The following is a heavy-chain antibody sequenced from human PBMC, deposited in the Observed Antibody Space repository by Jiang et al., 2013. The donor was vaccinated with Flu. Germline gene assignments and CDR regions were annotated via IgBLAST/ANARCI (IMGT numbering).Heavy chain of an antibody. Sequence: VQLLESGAEVKKPGSSVKVSCKASGGTFSSYAISWVRQAPGQGLEWMGGIIPILGIANYAQKFQGRVTITADKSTSTAYMELSSLRSEDTAVYYCAREELGHRKGGLSGSSCYGIDYWGQGTLVTVS. CDR2: IIPILGIA. CDR1: GGTFSSYA. J-gene: IGHJ4*02. V-gene: IGHV1-69*09. D-gene: IGHD2-15*01. CDR3: AREELGHRKGGLSGSSCYGIDY.